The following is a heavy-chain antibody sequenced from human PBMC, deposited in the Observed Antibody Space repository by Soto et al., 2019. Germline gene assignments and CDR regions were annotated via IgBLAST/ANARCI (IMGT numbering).Heavy chain of an antibody. CDR3: ARGATGTAMVTGSWFDP. V-gene: IGHV3-13*01. J-gene: IGHJ5*02. CDR2: IGTAGDT. CDR1: GFTFSSYD. D-gene: IGHD5-18*01. Sequence: EVQLVESGGGLVQPGGSLRLSCAASGFTFSSYDMHWVRQATGKGLEWVSAIGTAGDTYYPGSVKGRFNISRENAKNSLYLQMNSLRAGDTAVYYCARGATGTAMVTGSWFDPWGQGTLVTVSS.